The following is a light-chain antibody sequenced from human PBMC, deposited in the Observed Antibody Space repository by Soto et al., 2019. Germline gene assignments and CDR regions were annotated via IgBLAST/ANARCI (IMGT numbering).Light chain of an antibody. Sequence: EMVLTQSPGTLSLSAGERATLHCRASQIGNTNYLAWYQQRPGQPPRLLIYGASSRATGIPDRFSGSGSGTDFTLTISRLEPEDFAVYYCQQYGSSPPITFGQGTRLEIK. V-gene: IGKV3-20*01. CDR2: GAS. CDR3: QQYGSSPPIT. CDR1: QIGNTNY. J-gene: IGKJ5*01.